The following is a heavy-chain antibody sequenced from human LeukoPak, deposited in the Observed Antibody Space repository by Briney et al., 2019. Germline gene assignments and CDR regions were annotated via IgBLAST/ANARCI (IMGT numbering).Heavy chain of an antibody. CDR2: IRYDGNNK. J-gene: IGHJ4*02. D-gene: IGHD1-26*01. V-gene: IGHV3-30*02. Sequence: GGPLRLSCAASGFTFSDYSMHWVRQAPGKGLNWVAFIRYDGNNKYYADSVKGRFTISRDNSKNTLYLQMNSLRAEDTAVYYCARTLVGATRPYYFDYWGQGTLVTVSS. CDR1: GFTFSDYS. CDR3: ARTLVGATRPYYFDY.